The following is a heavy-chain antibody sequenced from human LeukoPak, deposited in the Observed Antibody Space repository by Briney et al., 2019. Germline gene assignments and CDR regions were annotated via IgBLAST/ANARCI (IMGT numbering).Heavy chain of an antibody. CDR1: GGSLTRYH. D-gene: IGHD1-26*01. CDR2: INYSGST. V-gene: IGHV4-59*08. J-gene: IGHJ3*02. Sequence: PSETLSLTCTVSGGSLTRYHWGWIRQPPGKGLEWIGYINYSGSTNYSPSLESRVTISLDTSKNQFSLQLSSVTAADTAVYYCARRGVGATTWDAFDIWGQGTLVTVSS. CDR3: ARRGVGATTWDAFDI.